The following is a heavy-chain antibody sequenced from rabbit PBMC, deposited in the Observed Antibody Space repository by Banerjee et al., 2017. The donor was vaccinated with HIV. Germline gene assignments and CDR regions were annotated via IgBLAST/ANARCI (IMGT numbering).Heavy chain of an antibody. CDR1: GFSFSSSYC. Sequence: QEQLEESGGDLVKPEGSLTLTCTASGFSFSSSYCMCWVRQAPGKGLEWIGCIYSGSGNTYYASWAKGRFTISKTSSTTVTLQLNSLTAADTATYFCARGGDDYGNVNLWGPGTLVTVS. CDR3: ARGGDDYGNVNL. J-gene: IGHJ4*01. D-gene: IGHD2-1*01. V-gene: IGHV1S45*01. CDR2: IYSGSGNT.